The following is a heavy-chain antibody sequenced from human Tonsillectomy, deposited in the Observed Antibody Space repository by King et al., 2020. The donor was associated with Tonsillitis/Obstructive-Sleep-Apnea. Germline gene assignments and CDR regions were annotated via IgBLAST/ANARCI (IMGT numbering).Heavy chain of an antibody. D-gene: IGHD3-10*01. J-gene: IGHJ3*02. CDR3: AKYEGAGGAAFDI. V-gene: IGHV3-21*01. CDR1: GFTFSSYS. Sequence: VQLVESGGGLVKPGGSLRLSCAASGFTFSSYSMNWVRQAPGKGLEWVSSISSSSSYIYYADSVKGRFTISRDNAKNTLYLQMNSLRAEDTAVYYCAKYEGAGGAAFDIWGQGKMVTVSS. CDR2: ISSSSSYI.